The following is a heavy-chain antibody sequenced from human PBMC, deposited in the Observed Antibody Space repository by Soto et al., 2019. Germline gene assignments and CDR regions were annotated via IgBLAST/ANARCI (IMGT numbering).Heavy chain of an antibody. J-gene: IGHJ6*02. CDR2: ISGGGSST. Sequence: EVPLLESGGGLVQPGGSLRLSCAASGFTFSSYAMSWVRQAPGRGLEWVSTISGGGSSTYYADSVKGRFTISRDNSKNTLYVQMNSLRVEDTAVFYCAKDLRTSSSRGGMDVWGQGTTVTVSS. CDR3: AKDLRTSSSRGGMDV. CDR1: GFTFSSYA. V-gene: IGHV3-23*01. D-gene: IGHD6-6*01.